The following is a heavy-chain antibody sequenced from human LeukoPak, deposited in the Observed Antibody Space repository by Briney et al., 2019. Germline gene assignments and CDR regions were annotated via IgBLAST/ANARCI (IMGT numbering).Heavy chain of an antibody. CDR2: IWYDGGNK. D-gene: IGHD6-19*01. CDR3: ARGARAGYSSGWYIDY. Sequence: GGSLRLSCAASEFTFSSYGMHWVRQAPGKGLEWVAVIWYDGGNKYYADSVKGRFTISRDNSKKTLYLQMNSLRAEDTAVYYCARGARAGYSSGWYIDYWGQGTLVTVSS. V-gene: IGHV3-33*01. J-gene: IGHJ4*02. CDR1: EFTFSSYG.